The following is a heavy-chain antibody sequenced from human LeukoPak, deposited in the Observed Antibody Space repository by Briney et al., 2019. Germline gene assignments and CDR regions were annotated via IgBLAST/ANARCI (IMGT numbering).Heavy chain of an antibody. D-gene: IGHD2-15*01. CDR2: LDESGRP. CDR3: ARDLGGYPFFMDV. Sequence: SETLSLTCSVSGGSARSGRHHWAWVRQPPGKGLEFIGSLDESGRPYYNAPLKSRVTISEDSSGKQFSLNLSSVTAADTAVYYCARDLGGYPFFMDVWGRGTTVIVSS. V-gene: IGHV4-39*07. J-gene: IGHJ6*03. CDR1: GGSARSGRHH.